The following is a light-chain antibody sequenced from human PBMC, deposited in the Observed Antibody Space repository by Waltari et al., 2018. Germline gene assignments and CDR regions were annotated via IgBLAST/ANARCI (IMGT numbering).Light chain of an antibody. CDR3: QQYYSTPLT. J-gene: IGKJ1*01. Sequence: DIVLTHSPDSLAVSLGERATINCKPSQSVLYSSNNKNYLAWYQQKPGQPPKLLIYWASTRESGVPDRFSGSGSGTDFTLTISRLQAEDVAVYYCQQYYSTPLTFGQGTKVEIK. CDR1: QSVLYSSNNKNY. V-gene: IGKV4-1*01. CDR2: WAS.